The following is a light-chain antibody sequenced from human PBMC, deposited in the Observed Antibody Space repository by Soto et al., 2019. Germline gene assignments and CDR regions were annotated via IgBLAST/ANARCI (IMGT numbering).Light chain of an antibody. CDR3: QQYNTWPRT. J-gene: IGKJ1*01. V-gene: IGKV3-15*01. Sequence: IVMTQSPATLSVSPGERATLSCRASQSVSSNLAWYQQKPGQPPRLLIYGASTRATGFPARFSGSGSGTEFTLTISSLQSEDFAAYYCQQYNTWPRTFGKGPRWIS. CDR2: GAS. CDR1: QSVSSN.